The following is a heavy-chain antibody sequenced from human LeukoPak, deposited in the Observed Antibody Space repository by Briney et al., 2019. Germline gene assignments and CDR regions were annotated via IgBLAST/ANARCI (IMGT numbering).Heavy chain of an antibody. CDR2: SRGNGGSS. D-gene: IGHD4-17*01. J-gene: IGHJ1*01. V-gene: IGHV3-23*01. CDR3: GKVFPYNVDYWHFQQ. Sequence: GSLRLSCGASGFTFSIYGMSRVRQAPGKGLEWVSGSRGNGGSSHYADSVKGRLTISRDNSKNKLYLKMNSMRAEDTAMNYCGKVFPYNVDYWHFQQWGQGTLVTVS. CDR1: GFTFSIYG.